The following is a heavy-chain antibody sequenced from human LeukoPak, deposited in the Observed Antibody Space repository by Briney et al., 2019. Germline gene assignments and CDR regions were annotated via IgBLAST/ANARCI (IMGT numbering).Heavy chain of an antibody. CDR3: AYLGGIAAADRFDP. D-gene: IGHD6-13*01. CDR1: GFTFSSYA. Sequence: PGGSLRLSCASSGFTFSSYAMSYVRQAPGKGLEWVSAISGSGGSTYYADSVKGRFTISRDNSKNTLYLQMNSLRAEDTAVYYCAYLGGIAAADRFDPWGQGTLVTVSS. J-gene: IGHJ5*02. CDR2: ISGSGGST. V-gene: IGHV3-23*01.